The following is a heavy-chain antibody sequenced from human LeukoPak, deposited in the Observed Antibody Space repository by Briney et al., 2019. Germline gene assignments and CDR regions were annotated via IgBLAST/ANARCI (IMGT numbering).Heavy chain of an antibody. D-gene: IGHD3-22*01. CDR3: ARDAMIVVVTLFDY. J-gene: IGHJ4*02. Sequence: SVKVSCKASGGTFSSYVISWVRQAPGQGLEWMGRIIPILGIANYAQKFQGRVTITADKSTSTAYMELSSLRSEDTAVYYRARDAMIVVVTLFDYWGQGTLVTVSS. V-gene: IGHV1-69*04. CDR1: GGTFSSYV. CDR2: IIPILGIA.